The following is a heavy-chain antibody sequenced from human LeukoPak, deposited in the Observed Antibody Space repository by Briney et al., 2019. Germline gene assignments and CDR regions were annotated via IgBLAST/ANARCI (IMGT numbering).Heavy chain of an antibody. Sequence: SETLSLTCTVSGGSVSSSYWSWIRQSPGKGLEWVGYIYYSGSTNYNPSLKSRVTISVDTSKNQFSLKLSSVTAADTAVYYCARARGDGASPVVTRRSYYFDYWGQGTLVTVSS. CDR3: ARARGDGASPVVTRRSYYFDY. CDR1: GGSVSSSY. J-gene: IGHJ4*02. D-gene: IGHD4-23*01. CDR2: IYYSGST. V-gene: IGHV4-59*08.